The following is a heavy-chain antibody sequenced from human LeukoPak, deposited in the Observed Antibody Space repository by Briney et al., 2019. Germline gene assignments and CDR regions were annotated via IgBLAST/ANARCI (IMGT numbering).Heavy chain of an antibody. CDR2: IIPIFGTA. V-gene: IGHV1-69*05. Sequence: SVKVSCKASGGTFSSYAISWVRQAPGQGLEWMGGIIPIFGTANYAQKFQGRVTITTDESTSTAYMELSSLRSEDTAVYYCARVILEAVAAIGGYYYYMDVWGKGTTVTVSS. J-gene: IGHJ6*03. CDR3: ARVILEAVAAIGGYYYYMDV. CDR1: GGTFSSYA. D-gene: IGHD6-19*01.